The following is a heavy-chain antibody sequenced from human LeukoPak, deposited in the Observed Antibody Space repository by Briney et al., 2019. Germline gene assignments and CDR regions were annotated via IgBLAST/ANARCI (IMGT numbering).Heavy chain of an antibody. J-gene: IGHJ5*02. CDR3: ARDRLRLGYERTNWFDP. CDR1: GYTFTGSY. D-gene: IGHD2-15*01. Sequence: ASVKVSCKASGYTFTGSYMHWVRQAPGQGLEWMGWINPNSGGTNYAQKFQGRVTMTRDTSISTVYMELSRLRSDDTAMYYCARDRLRLGYERTNWFDPWGQGTLVTVSS. V-gene: IGHV1-2*02. CDR2: INPNSGGT.